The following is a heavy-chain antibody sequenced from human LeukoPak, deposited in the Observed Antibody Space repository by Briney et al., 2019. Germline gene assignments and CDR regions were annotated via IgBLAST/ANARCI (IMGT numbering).Heavy chain of an antibody. CDR3: GAAGYYYSGMDV. V-gene: IGHV3-30*02. CDR1: GFTFSSYG. CDR2: IRYDGSNK. D-gene: IGHD6-13*01. J-gene: IGHJ6*02. Sequence: GGSLRLSCAASGFTFSSYGMHWVRQAPGKGLEWVAFIRYDGSNKYYADSVKGRFTIPTDNSKNTLYLQMNSLRAEDTAVYYGGAAGYYYSGMDVWGQGTTVTVSS.